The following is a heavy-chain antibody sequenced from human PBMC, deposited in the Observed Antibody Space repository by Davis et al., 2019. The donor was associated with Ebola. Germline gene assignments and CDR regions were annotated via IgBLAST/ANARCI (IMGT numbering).Heavy chain of an antibody. Sequence: PGGSLRLSCAASGFTFSSYSMNWVRQAPGKGLEWVSYISSGSSTIYYADSVKGRFTISRDNAKNSLYLQMGSLRDEDTAVYYCASGGSSTWTTFHYWGQGTLVTVSS. CDR1: GFTFSSYS. CDR3: ASGGSSTWTTFHY. CDR2: ISSGSSTI. D-gene: IGHD1-26*01. V-gene: IGHV3-48*02. J-gene: IGHJ4*02.